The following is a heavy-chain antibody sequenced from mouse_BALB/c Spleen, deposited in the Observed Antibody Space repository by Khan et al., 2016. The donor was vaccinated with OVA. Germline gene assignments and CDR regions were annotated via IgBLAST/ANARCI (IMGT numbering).Heavy chain of an antibody. D-gene: IGHD1-2*01. CDR1: GYSFTLYY. J-gene: IGHJ3*01. CDR3: ARGYGFFAS. Sequence: VQLQQSGPDLVKPGASVKISCKASGYSFTLYYMSWVKQSHGKSLEWIGRVNPNTDNINYNQEFKGKAILTVDKPSNTAYMELRSLPSEDSAVYFCARGYGFFASWGQGTLVTVSA. V-gene: IGHV1-20*02. CDR2: VNPNTDNI.